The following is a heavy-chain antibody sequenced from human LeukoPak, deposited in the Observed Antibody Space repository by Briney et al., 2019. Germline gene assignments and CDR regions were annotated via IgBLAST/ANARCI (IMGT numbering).Heavy chain of an antibody. CDR3: ARDSLYIDGYNYSYYYYYMDV. V-gene: IGHV4-34*01. CDR2: INRSGST. D-gene: IGHD5-24*01. Sequence: SETLSLTCAVYGGSLSGNYWSWIRQPPGKGLEWIGEINRSGSTKYNPSLKSRVTISVDTSKNQLSLRLSSVTAADTAVYYCARDSLYIDGYNYSYYYYYMDVWGKGTTVTISS. CDR1: GGSLSGNY. J-gene: IGHJ6*03.